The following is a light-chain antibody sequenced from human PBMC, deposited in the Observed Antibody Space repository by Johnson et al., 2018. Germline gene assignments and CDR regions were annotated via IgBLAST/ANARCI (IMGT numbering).Light chain of an antibody. Sequence: QSVLTQPPSVSAAPGQKVTISCSGSSSNIGNNYVSWYQQLPGTAPKLLIYDNNKRPSGIPDRFSGSKSGTSATLGITGLQTGDEADYYCGTWDSSLSDGNVFGSGTKVTVL. V-gene: IGLV1-51*01. CDR1: SSNIGNNY. J-gene: IGLJ1*01. CDR3: GTWDSSLSDGNV. CDR2: DNN.